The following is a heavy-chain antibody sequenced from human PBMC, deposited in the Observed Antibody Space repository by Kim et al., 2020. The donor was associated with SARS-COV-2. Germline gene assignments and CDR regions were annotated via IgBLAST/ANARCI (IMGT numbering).Heavy chain of an antibody. V-gene: IGHV3-11*01. D-gene: IGHD2-2*01. Sequence: GGSLRLSCAASGFTFSDYYMSWIRQAPGKGLEWVSYISSSGSTIYYADSVKGRFTISRDNAKNSLYLQMNSLRAEDTAVYYCARDWGLEEYQLLGWFDPWGQGTLVTVSS. CDR3: ARDWGLEEYQLLGWFDP. CDR2: ISSSGSTI. J-gene: IGHJ5*02. CDR1: GFTFSDYY.